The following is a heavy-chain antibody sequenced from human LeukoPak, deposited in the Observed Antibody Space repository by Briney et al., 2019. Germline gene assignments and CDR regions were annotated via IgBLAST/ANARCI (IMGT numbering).Heavy chain of an antibody. CDR2: IIPIFGTA. V-gene: IGHV1-69*05. Sequence: SVKVSCKASGGTFSSYAISWVRQAPGQGLEWMGRIIPIFGTANYAQKFQGRVTITTDESTSTAYMELSSLRSEDTAVYYCATDHYVWGSYRPMDYWGQGTLVTVSS. D-gene: IGHD3-16*01. CDR1: GGTFSSYA. CDR3: ATDHYVWGSYRPMDY. J-gene: IGHJ4*02.